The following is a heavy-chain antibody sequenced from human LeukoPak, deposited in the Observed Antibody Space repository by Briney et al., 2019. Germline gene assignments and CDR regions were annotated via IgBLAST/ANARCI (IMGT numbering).Heavy chain of an antibody. CDR1: GGSISSGDYC. J-gene: IGHJ3*02. CDR2: IYYSRST. CDR3: ARGGATDAFDI. Sequence: SETLSLTCTVAGGSISSGDYCWGWIRQPPWKGLEWIGYIYYSRSTNYNPSLKSRVNISVDTSKNQFSLKLSSVTAADTAVYYCARGGATDAFDIWGQGTMVTVPS. D-gene: IGHD1-26*01. V-gene: IGHV4-61*08.